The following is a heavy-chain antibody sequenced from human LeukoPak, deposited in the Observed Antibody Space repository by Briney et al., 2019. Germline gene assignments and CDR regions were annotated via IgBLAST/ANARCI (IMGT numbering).Heavy chain of an antibody. J-gene: IGHJ4*02. CDR3: ARGTLISFGDQAGAFDH. D-gene: IGHD3-10*01. Sequence: SETLSLTCTVSGGSISSSYWSWIRQSAGKGLEWIGRVYTRGSPNYNPSLQSRITLSIDKSRNQFSLKLTSVTAADTAVYYCARGTLISFGDQAGAFDHWGQGTLVTVSS. CDR2: VYTRGSP. V-gene: IGHV4-4*07. CDR1: GGSISSSY.